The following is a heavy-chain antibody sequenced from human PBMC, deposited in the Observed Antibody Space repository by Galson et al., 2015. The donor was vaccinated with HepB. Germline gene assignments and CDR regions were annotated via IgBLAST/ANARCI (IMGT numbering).Heavy chain of an antibody. CDR2: IYYSGST. V-gene: IGHV4-39*01. Sequence: ETLSLTCTVSGGSISSSSYYWGWIRQPSGKGLEWIGSIYYSGSTYYNPSLKSRVTISVDTSKNQFSLKLSSVTAADTAVYYCAKKPGDYDYGMDVWGQGTTVTASS. CDR1: GGSISSSSYY. J-gene: IGHJ6*02. D-gene: IGHD4-17*01. CDR3: AKKPGDYDYGMDV.